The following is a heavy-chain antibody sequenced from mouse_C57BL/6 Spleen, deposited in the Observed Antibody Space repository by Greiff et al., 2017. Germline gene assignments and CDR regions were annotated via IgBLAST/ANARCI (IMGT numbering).Heavy chain of an antibody. J-gene: IGHJ2*01. CDR1: GYTFTDYN. D-gene: IGHD2-4*01. CDR3: AAPYDYDGYYFDY. CDR2: INPNNGGT. V-gene: IGHV1-26*01. Sequence: EVQLQQSGPELVKPGASVKISCKASGYTFTDYNMNWVKQSHGKSLEWIGDINPNNGGTSYNQKFKGKATLTVDKSSSTAYMELRSLTSEDSAVYYCAAPYDYDGYYFDYWGQGTTLTVSS.